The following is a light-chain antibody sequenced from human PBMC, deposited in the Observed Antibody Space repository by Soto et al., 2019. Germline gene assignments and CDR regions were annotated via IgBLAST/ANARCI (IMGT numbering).Light chain of an antibody. CDR1: QSVSSN. J-gene: IGKJ1*01. CDR2: GAS. Sequence: EIVMTQSPATLSVSPGERATLSCRASQSVSSNLAWYQQKPGRAPRLLIYGASTRATGIPARFSGSGSGTEFTLTINSLQSEDFVVYYCQQYNNWPRTFGQGTKV. V-gene: IGKV3-15*01. CDR3: QQYNNWPRT.